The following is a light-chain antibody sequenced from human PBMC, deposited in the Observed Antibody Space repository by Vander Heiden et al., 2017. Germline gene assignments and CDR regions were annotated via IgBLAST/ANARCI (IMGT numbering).Light chain of an antibody. J-gene: IGKJ2*01. CDR3: QQYDTLHT. V-gene: IGKV1-33*01. CDR2: DAS. Sequence: DIQMTKSPSSLSASVGDRVTITCQASQDISNYLNWYQQKPGKAPKLLIYDASNLETGVPSRFSGSGSGTDFTFTISSLQPEDIATYYCQQYDTLHTFGQGTKLEIK. CDR1: QDISNY.